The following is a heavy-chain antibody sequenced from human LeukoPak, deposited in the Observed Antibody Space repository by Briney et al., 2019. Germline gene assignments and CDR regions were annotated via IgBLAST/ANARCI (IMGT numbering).Heavy chain of an antibody. D-gene: IGHD3-10*01. CDR2: IIPIFGTA. J-gene: IGHJ4*02. V-gene: IGHV1-69*13. CDR1: GGTFSSYA. Sequence: GASVKVSCKASGGTFSSYAISWVRQAPGQGLEWMGGIIPIFGTANYAQKFQGRDTITADESTSTAYMELSSLRSEDTAVYYCARDRYYGSGSYRPLDYWGQGTLVTVSS. CDR3: ARDRYYGSGSYRPLDY.